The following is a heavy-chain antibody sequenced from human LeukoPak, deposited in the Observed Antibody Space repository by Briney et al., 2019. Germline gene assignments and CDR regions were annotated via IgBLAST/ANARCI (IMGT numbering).Heavy chain of an antibody. D-gene: IGHD6-13*01. V-gene: IGHV1-24*01. Sequence: ASVKVSCKVSGYTLTELSMHWVRQAPGKGLEWMGGFDPEDGETIYAQKFQGRVTMTEDTSTDTAYMELSSLRSEDMAVYYCATQQLVKSPKSNWFDPWGQGTLVTVSS. J-gene: IGHJ5*02. CDR1: GYTLTELS. CDR2: FDPEDGET. CDR3: ATQQLVKSPKSNWFDP.